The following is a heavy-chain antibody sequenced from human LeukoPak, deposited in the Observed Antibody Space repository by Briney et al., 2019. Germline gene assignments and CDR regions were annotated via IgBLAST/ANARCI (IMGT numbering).Heavy chain of an antibody. Sequence: GGSLRLSCAASGSTVSINYMSWVRQAPGKGLEWVSVIYSGGSTYYADSVKGRFTISRHNSKNTLYLQMNSLRAEDTAVYYCARAVRSRAFDIWGQGTMVTVSS. CDR2: IYSGGST. J-gene: IGHJ3*02. CDR1: GSTVSINY. D-gene: IGHD2/OR15-2a*01. V-gene: IGHV3-53*04. CDR3: ARAVRSRAFDI.